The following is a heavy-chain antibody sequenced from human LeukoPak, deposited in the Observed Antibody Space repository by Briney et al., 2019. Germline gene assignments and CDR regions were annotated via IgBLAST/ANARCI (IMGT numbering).Heavy chain of an antibody. CDR3: ARERMDTMGDAFDI. D-gene: IGHD5-12*01. CDR2: ISSSGSTI. J-gene: IGHJ3*02. Sequence: PGGSLRLSCAASGFTFSSYEMNWVRQAPGKGLEWVSYISSSGSTIYYADSVKGRFTISRDNAKNSLYLQMNSLRAEGTAVYYCARERMDTMGDAFDIWGQGTMVTVSS. V-gene: IGHV3-48*03. CDR1: GFTFSSYE.